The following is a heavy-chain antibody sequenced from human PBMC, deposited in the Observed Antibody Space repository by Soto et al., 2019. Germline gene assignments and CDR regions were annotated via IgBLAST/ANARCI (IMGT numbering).Heavy chain of an antibody. CDR2: IYWDDDK. J-gene: IGHJ5*02. CDR3: AHRHCISTPCYEFDP. CDR1: GFSLSTSGVG. Sequence: QITLKESGPTLVKPTQTLTLTCTVSGFSLSTSGVGVGWIRQPPGKALEWLAFIYWDDDKRYSPSLKSRLTIAKDPSKNQVVLTMTNMDPVDTATYYCAHRHCISTPCYEFDPWGQGILVTVSS. D-gene: IGHD2-2*01. V-gene: IGHV2-5*02.